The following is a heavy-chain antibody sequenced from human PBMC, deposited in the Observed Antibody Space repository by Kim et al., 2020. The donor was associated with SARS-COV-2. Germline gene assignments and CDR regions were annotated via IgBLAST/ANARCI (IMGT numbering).Heavy chain of an antibody. J-gene: IGHJ3*02. Sequence: SETLSLTCTVSGGSISSYYWSWIRQPPGKGLEWIGYIYYSGSTNYNPSLKSRVTISVDTSKNQFSLKLSSVTAADTAVYYCARIYDSSGYFANDAFDIWGQGTMVTVSS. V-gene: IGHV4-59*08. CDR1: GGSISSYY. CDR3: ARIYDSSGYFANDAFDI. CDR2: IYYSGST. D-gene: IGHD3-22*01.